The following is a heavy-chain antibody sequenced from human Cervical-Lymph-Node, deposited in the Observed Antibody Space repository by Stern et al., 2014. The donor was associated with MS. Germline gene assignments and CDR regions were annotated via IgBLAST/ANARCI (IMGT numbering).Heavy chain of an antibody. D-gene: IGHD3-3*01. V-gene: IGHV5-51*01. CDR2: IYPGASEA. CDR3: ARGSGRDFFDY. CDR1: GYSFTNYW. J-gene: IGHJ4*02. Sequence: EDQLVESGAEVKKPGEFLKISCKGSGYSFTNYWIGWVRQLPGKGLEWMGIIYPGASEARYSPSFQGQVTISADNSISTAYLQWSSLKASDTAMYYCARGSGRDFFDYWGQGTLVTVSS.